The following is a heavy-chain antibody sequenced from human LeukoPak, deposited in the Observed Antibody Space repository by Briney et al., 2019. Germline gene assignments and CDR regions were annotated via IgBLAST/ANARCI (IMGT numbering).Heavy chain of an antibody. D-gene: IGHD2-8*01. Sequence: PSETLSLTCTVSGGSINNVNYYWGWIRQPPGKGLEWIGNIYYSGSTYYNPSLKSRVTIFVDTSKNQFSLKLSSVTAADTAVYYCAREGVYLMRLRAFDIWGQGTMVTVSS. J-gene: IGHJ3*02. CDR3: AREGVYLMRLRAFDI. CDR1: GGSINNVNYY. V-gene: IGHV4-39*02. CDR2: IYYSGST.